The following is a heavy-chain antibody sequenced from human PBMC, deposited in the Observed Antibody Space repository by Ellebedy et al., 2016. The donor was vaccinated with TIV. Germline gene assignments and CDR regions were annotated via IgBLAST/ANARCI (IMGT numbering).Heavy chain of an antibody. CDR1: GYSFTTYW. Sequence: GESLKISCKGSGYSFTTYWIVWVRQMPGKGLEWMGIIYPGDSDTRYSPSFQGQVTISADKSISTAYLQWSSLKASDTAMYYCATQYCSGGSCYSWDYWGQGTVVTVSS. CDR2: IYPGDSDT. J-gene: IGHJ4*02. D-gene: IGHD2-15*01. CDR3: ATQYCSGGSCYSWDY. V-gene: IGHV5-51*01.